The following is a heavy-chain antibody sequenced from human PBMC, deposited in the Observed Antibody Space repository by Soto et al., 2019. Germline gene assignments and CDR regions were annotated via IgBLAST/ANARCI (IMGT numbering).Heavy chain of an antibody. CDR2: IKQDGSEK. V-gene: IGHV3-7*01. CDR3: ARDLGSSGYEPPDY. Sequence: LRLSCAASGFTFSSYWMSWVRQAPGKGLEWVANIKQDGSEKYYVDSVKGRFTISRDNAKNSLYLQMNSLRAEDTAVYYCARDLGSSGYEPPDYWGQGPLVTVSS. CDR1: GFTFSSYW. D-gene: IGHD3-22*01. J-gene: IGHJ4*02.